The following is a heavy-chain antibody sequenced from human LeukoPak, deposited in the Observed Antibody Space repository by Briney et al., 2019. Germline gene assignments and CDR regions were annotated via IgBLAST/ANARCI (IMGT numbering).Heavy chain of an antibody. CDR1: GDSISTSSYY. D-gene: IGHD3-22*01. J-gene: IGHJ4*02. Sequence: PSETLSPTCTVSGDSISTSSYYWGWIRQPPGKGLEWLGSIYYSGGTYYNPSLKSRVTISVDTSKNQFSLNLYSVTAADTAVFYCARSYYYDYRQIDYWGQGTLVTVSS. CDR2: IYYSGGT. V-gene: IGHV4-39*01. CDR3: ARSYYYDYRQIDY.